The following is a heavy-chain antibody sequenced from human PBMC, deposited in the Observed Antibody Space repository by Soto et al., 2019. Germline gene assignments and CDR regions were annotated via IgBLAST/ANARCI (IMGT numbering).Heavy chain of an antibody. D-gene: IGHD1-26*01. V-gene: IGHV4-59*01. Sequence: QVQLQESGPGLVKPSETLSLTCTVSGGSISSYYWSWIRQPPGKGLEWIGYIYYSGSTNYNPSLKCRVTISVDTSKNQFSLNLSSVTAADTPVYYCATRPWELPSAPWGQGTLFTVAS. CDR3: ATRPWELPSAP. CDR2: IYYSGST. CDR1: GGSISSYY. J-gene: IGHJ5*02.